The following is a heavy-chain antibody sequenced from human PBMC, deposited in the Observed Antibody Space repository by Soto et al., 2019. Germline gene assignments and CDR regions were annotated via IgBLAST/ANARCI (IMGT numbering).Heavy chain of an antibody. D-gene: IGHD1-26*01. CDR3: ARLVGAYQHYIDY. CDR1: GFTFSSNS. J-gene: IGHJ4*02. V-gene: IGHV3-21*01. Sequence: GGSLRLSCAASGFTFSSNSMVWVRQAPGKGLEWVSYTDSTSMHIYYADSVKGRFTITRDNAKKSVYLQMTSLRAEDTAVYYCARLVGAYQHYIDYWGQGTLVTVSS. CDR2: TDSTSMHI.